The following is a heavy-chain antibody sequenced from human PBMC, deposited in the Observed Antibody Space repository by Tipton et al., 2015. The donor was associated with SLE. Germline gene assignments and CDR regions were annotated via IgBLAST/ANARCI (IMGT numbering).Heavy chain of an antibody. J-gene: IGHJ2*01. CDR3: ARGGGNANWYFDL. Sequence: TLSLTCTVSGGSISSYYWSWIRQPPGKGLEWIGYIYYSGSTNYNPTLKSRVTISVDTSKNQYSLKLNSVTAADTAVYYCARGGGNANWYFDLWGRGTLVTVSS. CDR2: IYYSGST. D-gene: IGHD4-23*01. V-gene: IGHV4-59*01. CDR1: GGSISSYY.